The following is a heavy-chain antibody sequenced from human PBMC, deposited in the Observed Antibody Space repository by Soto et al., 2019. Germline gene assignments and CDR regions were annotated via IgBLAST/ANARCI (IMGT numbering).Heavy chain of an antibody. CDR3: AGGTPPEVRDCSSTSCRTCDY. V-gene: IGHV1-3*01. Sequence: QVQLVQSGAEVKKPGASVKVSCKASGYTFTSYAMHWVRQAPGQRLEWMGWINAGNGNTKYSQKFQGRVTITRDTSASTAYMELSSLGSEDTAVYYCAGGTPPEVRDCSSTSCRTCDYWGQGTLVTVSS. D-gene: IGHD2-2*01. CDR1: GYTFTSYA. CDR2: INAGNGNT. J-gene: IGHJ4*02.